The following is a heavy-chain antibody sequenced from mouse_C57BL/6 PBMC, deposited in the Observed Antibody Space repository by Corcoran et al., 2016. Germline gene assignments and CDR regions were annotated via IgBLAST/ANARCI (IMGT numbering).Heavy chain of an antibody. CDR1: GYTFTTYG. CDR2: INAYSGVP. D-gene: IGHD2-3*01. CDR3: ARFDGYYGSYAMDY. J-gene: IGHJ4*01. V-gene: IGHV9-3*01. Sequence: QIQLVQSGPELKKPGETVKISCKASGYTFTTYGMSWVKQAPGKGLKWMGWINAYSGVPTYADDFKGRFAFSLETSASTAYLQINNLKNEDTATDFWARFDGYYGSYAMDYWGQGTSVTVSA.